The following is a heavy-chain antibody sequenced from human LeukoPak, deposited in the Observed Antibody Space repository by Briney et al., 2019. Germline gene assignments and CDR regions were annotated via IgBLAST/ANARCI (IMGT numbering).Heavy chain of an antibody. CDR2: IIPILGIA. D-gene: IGHD3-10*01. CDR1: GGTFSSYA. CDR3: ARARRYYGPGDQPDY. V-gene: IGHV1-69*04. J-gene: IGHJ4*02. Sequence: ASVKVSCKASGGTFSSYAIIWVRQAPGQGLEWMGRIIPILGIANYAQKFQGRVTITADKSTSTAYMELSSLRSEDTAVYYCARARRYYGPGDQPDYWGQGTLVTVSS.